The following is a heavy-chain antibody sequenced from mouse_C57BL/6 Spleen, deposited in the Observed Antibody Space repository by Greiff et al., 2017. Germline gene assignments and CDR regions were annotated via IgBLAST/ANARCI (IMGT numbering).Heavy chain of an antibody. J-gene: IGHJ2*01. V-gene: IGHV1-69*01. CDR2: IDPSDSNT. D-gene: IGHD2-5*01. CDR1: GYTFTSYW. Sequence: QVQLQQPGAELVMPGASVKLSCKASGYTFTSYWMHWVKQRPGQGLEWIGEIDPSDSNTNYNQKFKGKSTLTVDKSSSTAYMQLSSLTSEDAAVYYGATWSNHFDYWGQGTTLTVAS. CDR3: ATWSNHFDY.